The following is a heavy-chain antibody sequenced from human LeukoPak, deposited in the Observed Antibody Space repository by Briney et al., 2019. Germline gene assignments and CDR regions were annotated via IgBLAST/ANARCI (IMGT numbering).Heavy chain of an antibody. CDR3: TTIGS. Sequence: PGGSLRLSCVASGFTFSNAWMSWVRQAPGKGLEWVSRIKSKTDGGTTDYAAAVKGRFTISRDDSKNTLYLQMNSLKTEDTAVYYCTTIGSWGQGTLVTVSS. J-gene: IGHJ5*02. V-gene: IGHV3-15*01. CDR1: GFTFSNAW. CDR2: IKSKTDGGTT. D-gene: IGHD2-2*03.